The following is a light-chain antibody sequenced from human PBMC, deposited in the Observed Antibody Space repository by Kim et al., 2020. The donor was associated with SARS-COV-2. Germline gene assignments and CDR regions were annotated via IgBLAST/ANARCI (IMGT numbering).Light chain of an antibody. CDR2: YDS. CDR3: QVWDSSSDHPV. Sequence: AAGKTARITWWGNNIGSKSVHGYQQKPGPAPVLVIYYDSDRPSGIPERFSGSNSGNTATLTISRVEAGDEADYYCQVWDSSSDHPVFGGGTQLTVL. CDR1: NIGSKS. V-gene: IGLV3-21*04. J-gene: IGLJ3*02.